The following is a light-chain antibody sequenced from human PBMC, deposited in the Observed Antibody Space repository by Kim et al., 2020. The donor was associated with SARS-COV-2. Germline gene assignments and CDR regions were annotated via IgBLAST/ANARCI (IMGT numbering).Light chain of an antibody. Sequence: VSVSQGQTARITCFGETLPKQYAYWYQKKPGQAPVLVIYKDNERPSGIQGRFSGTSSGTTVTLTISGVQAEDEADYYCQSTDSGVVFGGGTQLTVL. CDR2: KDN. CDR1: TLPKQY. V-gene: IGLV3-25*03. CDR3: QSTDSGVV. J-gene: IGLJ2*01.